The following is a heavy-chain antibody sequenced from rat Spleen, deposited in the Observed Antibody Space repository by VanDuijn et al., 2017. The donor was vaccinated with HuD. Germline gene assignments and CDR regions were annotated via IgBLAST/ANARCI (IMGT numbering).Heavy chain of an antibody. D-gene: IGHD1-10*01. Sequence: EVQLVESGGGLVQPGRSMKLSCAASGFIFSNYGMAWVRQAPKKGLEWVASISTGGGNTYYRDSVKGRFSISRDNAKNTQYMQMDSLRSEDTATYYCTTTWNFDYWGQGVMVTVSS. V-gene: IGHV5S13*01. CDR3: TTTWNFDY. J-gene: IGHJ2*01. CDR1: GFIFSNYG. CDR2: ISTGGGNT.